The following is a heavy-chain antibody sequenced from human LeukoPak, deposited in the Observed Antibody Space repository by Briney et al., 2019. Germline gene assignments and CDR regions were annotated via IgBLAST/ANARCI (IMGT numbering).Heavy chain of an antibody. V-gene: IGHV4-4*07. CDR1: GDSISDYY. J-gene: IGHJ4*02. CDR2: IYTNGIT. Sequence: PSETLSLTCTVSGDSISDYYWSWIRQPAGKGLELIGRIYTNGITNYNPSLKSRVTTSVDTSKNQLSLRLSSVTAADTAVYYCARSYDFWSGYPDYWGQGTLVTVSS. CDR3: ARSYDFWSGYPDY. D-gene: IGHD3-3*01.